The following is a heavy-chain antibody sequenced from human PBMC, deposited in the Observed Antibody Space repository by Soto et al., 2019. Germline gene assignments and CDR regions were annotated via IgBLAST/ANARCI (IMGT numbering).Heavy chain of an antibody. D-gene: IGHD2-15*01. CDR1: GFSFRSHA. J-gene: IGHJ5*01. CDR3: AKEGQAHCSGGSCFSGWFDA. V-gene: IGHV3-30*18. Sequence: QVQLVESGGGVVQPGKSLRLSCVASGFSFRSHAMHWVRQAPGQGLEWVAFTSYDGSKKDYAASVKGRFTVSRGNFEKFLYLEMNSLRPEDTAVYYCAKEGQAHCSGGSCFSGWFDAWGHGTQVTVSS. CDR2: TSYDGSKK.